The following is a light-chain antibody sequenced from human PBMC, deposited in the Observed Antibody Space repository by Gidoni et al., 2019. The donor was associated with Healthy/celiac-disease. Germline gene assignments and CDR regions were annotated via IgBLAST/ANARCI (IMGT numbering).Light chain of an antibody. J-gene: IGLJ2*01. CDR2: DDS. CDR3: QVWDSSSVLVV. Sequence: SYVLTQPPSVSVAPGQTARITCGGNNIGSKSVHWYQQKPGQAPVLVVYDDSDRPSGLPERFSGSNSGNTATLTISRVEAGDEADYYCQVWDSSSVLVVFGGGTKLTVL. CDR1: NIGSKS. V-gene: IGLV3-21*02.